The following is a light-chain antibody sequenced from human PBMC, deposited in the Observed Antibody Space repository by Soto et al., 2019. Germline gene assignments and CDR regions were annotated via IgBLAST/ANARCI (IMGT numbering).Light chain of an antibody. J-gene: IGKJ1*01. CDR1: QSVSSN. CDR2: GAS. Sequence: EIVMTQSPSTLSVSPGERATLTCRASQSVSSNLAWYQQTPGQAPRLLIYGASTRATGFPPRFSGSGSGSDFTLTISSLQSEDFAVYYCQQYYNWPWTFGQGTKVDIK. V-gene: IGKV3-15*01. CDR3: QQYYNWPWT.